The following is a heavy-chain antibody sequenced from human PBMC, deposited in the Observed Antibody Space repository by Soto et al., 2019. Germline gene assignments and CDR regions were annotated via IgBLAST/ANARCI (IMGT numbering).Heavy chain of an antibody. Sequence: QLQLQESGPGLVKPSETLSLTCTVSGGSISSSSYYWGWIRQPPGKGLEWIGSIYYSGSTYYNPSLKSRVTISVDTFTDQFSLKLSSVTAADTSVYYCARHGPDYYGSGRVSWFDPWGQGTLVTVSS. CDR3: ARHGPDYYGSGRVSWFDP. D-gene: IGHD3-10*01. J-gene: IGHJ5*02. CDR1: GGSISSSSYY. CDR2: IYYSGST. V-gene: IGHV4-39*01.